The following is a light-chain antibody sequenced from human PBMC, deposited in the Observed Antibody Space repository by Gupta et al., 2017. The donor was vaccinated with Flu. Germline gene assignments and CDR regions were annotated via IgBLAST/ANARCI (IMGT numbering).Light chain of an antibody. Sequence: ATLSLSPGERATLSCGASQTISNNYLAWYQQKPGLAPRLLIYDASNRATGIPDRFSGSGSGTDFTLTISRLEPEDFAVYYCQQYGSSIWTFGQGTKVETK. V-gene: IGKV3D-20*01. CDR3: QQYGSSIWT. CDR2: DAS. CDR1: QTISNNY. J-gene: IGKJ1*01.